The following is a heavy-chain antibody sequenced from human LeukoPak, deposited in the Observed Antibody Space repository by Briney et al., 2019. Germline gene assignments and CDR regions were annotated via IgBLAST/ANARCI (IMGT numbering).Heavy chain of an antibody. J-gene: IGHJ4*02. CDR3: ARNYGGTSKYFDY. D-gene: IGHD4-23*01. CDR2: ISPNGGGT. Sequence: ASVKVSCKASGYSFNDYYIHWVRQAPGQGLEWMGWISPNGGGTNYAQNFQGRVTMTRDTSITTAYMELSGLTSDDTALYYCARNYGGTSKYFDYWGQGTLVTVSS. V-gene: IGHV1-2*02. CDR1: GYSFNDYY.